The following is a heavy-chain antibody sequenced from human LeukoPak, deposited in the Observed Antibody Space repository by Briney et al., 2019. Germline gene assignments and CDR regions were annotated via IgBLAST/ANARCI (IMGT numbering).Heavy chain of an antibody. J-gene: IGHJ4*02. V-gene: IGHV3-48*01. Sequence: GGSLRLSCAASGFTFSSYSMNWVRQAPGKGLEWVSYISSSSSTIYYADSVKGRFTISRDNAKNSLYLQMNSLRAEDTAVYYCASVWNRGSLGYWGQGTLVTVSS. CDR3: ASVWNRGSLGY. D-gene: IGHD1-1*01. CDR1: GFTFSSYS. CDR2: ISSSSSTI.